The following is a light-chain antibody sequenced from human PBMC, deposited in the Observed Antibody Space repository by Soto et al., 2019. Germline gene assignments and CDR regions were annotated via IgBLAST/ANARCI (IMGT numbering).Light chain of an antibody. CDR2: CNN. V-gene: IGLV1-44*01. CDR3: AAWDDSLNGPV. Sequence: QSVLTQPPSASGTPGQRVTISCSGSSSNIGSNIVNWYQQLPGTAPKLLIYCNNQRPSGVPDRFSGSKSGTSASLAISGLQSEDEADYYCAAWDDSLNGPVFGGGTKLTVL. CDR1: SSNIGSNI. J-gene: IGLJ3*02.